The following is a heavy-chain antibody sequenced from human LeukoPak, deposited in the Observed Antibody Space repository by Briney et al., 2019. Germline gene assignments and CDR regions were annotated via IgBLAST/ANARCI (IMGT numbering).Heavy chain of an antibody. CDR1: GGSISSGGYY. D-gene: IGHD5-12*01. CDR2: IYYSGST. CDR3: ARGLLGRYSGYDPPDY. J-gene: IGHJ4*02. Sequence: SETLSLTCTVSGGSISSGGYYWSWIRQHPGKGLEWIGYIYYSGSTYYNPSLKSRVTISVDTSKNQFSLKLSSVTTADTAVYYCARGLLGRYSGYDPPDYWGQGTLVTVSS. V-gene: IGHV4-31*03.